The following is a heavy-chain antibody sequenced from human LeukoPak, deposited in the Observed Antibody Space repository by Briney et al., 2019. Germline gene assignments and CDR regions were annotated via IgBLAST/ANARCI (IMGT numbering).Heavy chain of an antibody. CDR2: IYHSGST. J-gene: IGHJ3*02. D-gene: IGHD6-13*01. V-gene: IGHV4-38-2*01. CDR3: VRPRIGSSWYDAFDI. Sequence: PSETLSLTCAVSGYSISSGYYRGWIRQPPGKGLEWIGSIYHSGSTYYNPSLKSRVTISVDTSKNQFSLKLSSVTAADTAVYYCVRPRIGSSWYDAFDIWGQGTMVTVSS. CDR1: GYSISSGYY.